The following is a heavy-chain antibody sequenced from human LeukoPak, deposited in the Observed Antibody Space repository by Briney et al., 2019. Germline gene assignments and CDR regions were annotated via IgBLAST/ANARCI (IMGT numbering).Heavy chain of an antibody. Sequence: PSETLSLTCSVSGGSISPSNYYWGWIRQPPGKGLEWIGSFFHSGSYTPSLKSRVTISVDTSKNQFSLKMNSVTAADTAIYYCAHYLVGTMLAIWGQGTMVTVSS. CDR2: FFHSG. CDR3: AHYLVGTMLAI. CDR1: GGSISPSNYY. V-gene: IGHV4-39*07. D-gene: IGHD5-12*01. J-gene: IGHJ3*02.